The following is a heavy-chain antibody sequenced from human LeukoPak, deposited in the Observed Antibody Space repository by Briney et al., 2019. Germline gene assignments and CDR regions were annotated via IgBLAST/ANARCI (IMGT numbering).Heavy chain of an antibody. D-gene: IGHD2-2*01. CDR1: GGSISSGDYY. V-gene: IGHV4-39*01. J-gene: IGHJ3*02. CDR2: VYYTGST. CDR3: AWALVAPAPPLFNI. Sequence: PSETLSLTCTVSGGSISSGDYYWGWVRQPPGKGLEWIGSVYYTGSTYYTPSLRSRVSLSVDTSKHQFSLRLTSVTAADTAMYYCAWALVAPAPPLFNIWGQGTIVTVSS.